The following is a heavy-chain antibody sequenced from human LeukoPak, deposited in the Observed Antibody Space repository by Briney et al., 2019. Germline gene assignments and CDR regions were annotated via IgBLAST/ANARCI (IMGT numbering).Heavy chain of an antibody. J-gene: IGHJ3*02. CDR1: GFTFSSYS. CDR3: ARDRLGIAVAGTNAFDI. D-gene: IGHD6-19*01. CDR2: ISSSSSYI. Sequence: GGSLRLSCAASGFTFSSYSMNWVRQAPGKGLEWVSSISSSSSYIYYADSVKGRFTISRDNAKDSLYLQMNSLRAEDTAVYYCARDRLGIAVAGTNAFDIWGQGTMVTVSS. V-gene: IGHV3-21*01.